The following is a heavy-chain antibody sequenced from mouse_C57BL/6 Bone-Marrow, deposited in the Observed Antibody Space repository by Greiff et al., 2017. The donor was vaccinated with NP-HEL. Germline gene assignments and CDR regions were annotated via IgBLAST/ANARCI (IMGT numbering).Heavy chain of an antibody. J-gene: IGHJ2*01. D-gene: IGHD2-4*01. CDR1: GYTFTDYE. CDR3: TTYDYDFDY. V-gene: IGHV1-15*01. CDR2: IDPETGGT. Sequence: QVHVKQSGAELVRPGASVTLSCKASGYTFTDYEMHWVKQTPVHGLEWIGAIDPETGGTAYNQKFKGKAILTADKSSSTAYMELRSLTSEDSAVYYCTTYDYDFDYWGQGTTLTVSS.